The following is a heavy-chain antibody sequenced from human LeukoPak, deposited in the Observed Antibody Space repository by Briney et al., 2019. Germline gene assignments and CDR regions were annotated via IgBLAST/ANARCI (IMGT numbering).Heavy chain of an antibody. Sequence: SETLSLTCAVYSGSFSGYYWSWIRQPPGKGLEWIGEINHSGSTNYNPSLKSRVTISVDTSKNQFSLKLSSVTAADTAVYYCARPRSIITIFGVARRVLDGFDPWGQGTLVTVSS. CDR1: SGSFSGYY. CDR2: INHSGST. CDR3: ARPRSIITIFGVARRVLDGFDP. J-gene: IGHJ5*02. V-gene: IGHV4-34*01. D-gene: IGHD3-3*01.